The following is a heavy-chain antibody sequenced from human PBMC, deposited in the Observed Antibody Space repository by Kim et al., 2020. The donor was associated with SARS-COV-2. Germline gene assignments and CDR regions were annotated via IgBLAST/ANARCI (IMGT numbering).Heavy chain of an antibody. CDR2: ISSSSSYI. CDR3: ARDPFLFGSGSYYNDY. CDR1: GFTFSSYS. D-gene: IGHD3-10*01. Sequence: GGSLRLSCAASGFTFSSYSMNWVRQAPGKGLEWVSSISSSSSYIYYADSVKGRFTISRDNAKNSLYLQMNSLRAEDTAVYYCARDPFLFGSGSYYNDYWGQGTLVTVSS. V-gene: IGHV3-21*01. J-gene: IGHJ4*02.